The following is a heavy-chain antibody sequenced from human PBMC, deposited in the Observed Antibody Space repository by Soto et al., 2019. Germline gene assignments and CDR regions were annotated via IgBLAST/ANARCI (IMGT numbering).Heavy chain of an antibody. J-gene: IGHJ4*02. CDR1: GGTFSSYT. Sequence: QVQLVQSGAEVKKPGSSVKVSFKASGGTFSSYTISWVRQAPGQGLEWMGRIIPILGIANYAQKFQGRVTITADKSTSTAYMELSSLRSEDTAVYYCAGGGMAAAGTAVDYWGQGTLVTVSS. V-gene: IGHV1-69*02. CDR2: IIPILGIA. D-gene: IGHD6-13*01. CDR3: AGGGMAAAGTAVDY.